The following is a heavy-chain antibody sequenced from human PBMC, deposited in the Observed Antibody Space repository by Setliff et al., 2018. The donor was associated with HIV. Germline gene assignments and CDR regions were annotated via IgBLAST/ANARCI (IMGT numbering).Heavy chain of an antibody. CDR1: GYTFTNYY. D-gene: IGHD3-9*01. J-gene: IGHJ4*02. CDR2: IIPMFGSA. V-gene: IGHV1-69*13. Sequence: RASVKVSCKASGYTFTNYYIHWVRQAPGQGLEWVGGIIPMFGSANYAQKFQGRVKINADAFTSTAYMELSSLRSEDTALYFCTTDSRYFDYWGQGTLVTVSS. CDR3: TTDSRYFDY.